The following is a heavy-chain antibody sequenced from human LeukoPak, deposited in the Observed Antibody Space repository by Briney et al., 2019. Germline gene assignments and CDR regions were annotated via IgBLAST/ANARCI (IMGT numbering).Heavy chain of an antibody. Sequence: GGSLRLSCAASGFTLSSYGMHWVRQAPGKGLEWVAVIWYDGSNKYYADSVKGRFTISRDNSKNTLYLQMNSLRAEDTAVYYCARDSSSWPSRFDYWGQGTLVTVSS. D-gene: IGHD6-13*01. CDR1: GFTLSSYG. V-gene: IGHV3-33*01. CDR3: ARDSSSWPSRFDY. J-gene: IGHJ4*02. CDR2: IWYDGSNK.